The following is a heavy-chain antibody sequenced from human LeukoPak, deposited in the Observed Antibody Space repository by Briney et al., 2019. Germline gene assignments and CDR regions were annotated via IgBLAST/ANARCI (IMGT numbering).Heavy chain of an antibody. D-gene: IGHD3-10*01. CDR1: GFTFSSYG. Sequence: PGRSLRLSCAASGFTFSSYGMHWVRQAPGKGLEWVAVISYDGSNKYYADSVKGRFTISRDNSKNTLYLQMNSLRAEDTAVYYCAKEENFYGSETNWFDPWGQGTLVTVSS. V-gene: IGHV3-30*18. J-gene: IGHJ5*02. CDR3: AKEENFYGSETNWFDP. CDR2: ISYDGSNK.